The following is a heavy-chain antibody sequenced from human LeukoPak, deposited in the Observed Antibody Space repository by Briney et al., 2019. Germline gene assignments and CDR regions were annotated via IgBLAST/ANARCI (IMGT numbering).Heavy chain of an antibody. CDR2: INPSGGST. D-gene: IGHD3-3*01. V-gene: IGHV1-46*01. CDR3: AARNDFWSGYSRPGDAFDI. CDR1: GYTFTSYY. Sequence: EASVKVSCKASGYTFTSYYMHWVRQAPGQGLEWMGIINPSGGSTSYAQKFQGRVTMTRDTSTSTVYMELSSLRSEDTAVYYCAARNDFWSGYSRPGDAFDIWGQGTMVTVSS. J-gene: IGHJ3*02.